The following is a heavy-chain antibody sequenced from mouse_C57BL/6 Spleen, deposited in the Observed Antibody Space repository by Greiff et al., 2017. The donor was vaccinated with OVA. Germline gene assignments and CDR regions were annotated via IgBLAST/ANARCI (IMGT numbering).Heavy chain of an antibody. J-gene: IGHJ3*01. D-gene: IGHD3-1*01. CDR2: IWSGGST. CDR3: ARGGGSWCAY. CDR1: GFSLTSYG. V-gene: IGHV2-2*01. Sequence: QVQLKQSGPGLVQPSQSLSITCTVSGFSLTSYGVHWVRQSPGKGLEWLGVIWSGGSTDYNAAFISRLSISKDNSKSQVFFKMNSLQADDTAIYYCARGGGSWCAYWGQGTLVTVSA.